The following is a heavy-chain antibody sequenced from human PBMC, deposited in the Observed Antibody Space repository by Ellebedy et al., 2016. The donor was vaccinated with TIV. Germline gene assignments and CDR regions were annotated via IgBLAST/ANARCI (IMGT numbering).Heavy chain of an antibody. CDR2: IKGDGSSA. CDR1: GFTFSNAW. V-gene: IGHV3-74*01. Sequence: GGSLRLSCAASGFTFSNAWMHWVRQAPGKELVWVSRIKGDGSSAGYADSVKGRFTISRDNAKNTLYLQMNSLRAEDTAVYYCARGGLTAASDYWGQGTLVTVSS. CDR3: ARGGLTAASDY. D-gene: IGHD2-2*01. J-gene: IGHJ4*02.